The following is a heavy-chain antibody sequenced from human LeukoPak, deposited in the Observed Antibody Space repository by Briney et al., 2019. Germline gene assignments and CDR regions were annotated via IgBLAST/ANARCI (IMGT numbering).Heavy chain of an antibody. D-gene: IGHD5-18*01. CDR3: AKDQGGLWYFDY. J-gene: IGHJ4*02. Sequence: PGGSLRLSCAPSGFTFSSYGMHWVRQAPGKGLEWAAFIRYDGSNKYYADSVKGRFTISRDNSKNTLYLQMNSLRADDTAVYYCAKDQGGLWYFDYWGQGTLVTVSS. CDR2: IRYDGSNK. V-gene: IGHV3-30*02. CDR1: GFTFSSYG.